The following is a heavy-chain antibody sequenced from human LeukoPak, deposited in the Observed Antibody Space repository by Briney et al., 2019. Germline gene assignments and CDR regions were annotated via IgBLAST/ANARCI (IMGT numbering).Heavy chain of an antibody. Sequence: GASVKVSCKASGGTFSSYAISWVRQAPGQGLEWMGGIIPIFGTANYAQKVQGRVTITTDESTSTAYMELSSLRSEDTAVYYCARAPNYLYYYYMDLWGKGTTVTVSS. V-gene: IGHV1-69*05. J-gene: IGHJ6*03. CDR1: GGTFSSYA. D-gene: IGHD4/OR15-4a*01. CDR2: IIPIFGTA. CDR3: ARAPNYLYYYYMDL.